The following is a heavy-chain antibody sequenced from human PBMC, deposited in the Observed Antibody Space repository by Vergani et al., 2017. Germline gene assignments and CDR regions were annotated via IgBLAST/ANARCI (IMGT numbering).Heavy chain of an antibody. D-gene: IGHD2-21*02. CDR3: ASHIVVVTAHFDL. Sequence: QLQLQESGPGLVKPSETLSLTCTVSGGSISSSSYYWGWIRQPPGKGLEWIGSIYYSGSTYYNPSLKSRVTISADTSKNQFSLKLSSVTAADTAVYYCASHIVVVTAHFDLWGRGTLVTVSS. CDR2: IYYSGST. J-gene: IGHJ2*01. V-gene: IGHV4-39*01. CDR1: GGSISSSSYY.